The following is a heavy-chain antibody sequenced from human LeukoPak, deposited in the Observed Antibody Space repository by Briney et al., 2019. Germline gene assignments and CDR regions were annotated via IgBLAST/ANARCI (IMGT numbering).Heavy chain of an antibody. D-gene: IGHD1-1*01. CDR2: IYSSGGT. Sequence: SETLSLTCTVSGCSITGYHWRCIRHPPGKGLEWIGYIYSSGGTEYKPSLKSRAHISADTSKNQFSLKLTSVTAADTAVYYCTRLSTLRGVDVWGQGTTVIVSS. CDR3: TRLSTLRGVDV. CDR1: GCSITGYH. V-gene: IGHV4-59*08. J-gene: IGHJ6*02.